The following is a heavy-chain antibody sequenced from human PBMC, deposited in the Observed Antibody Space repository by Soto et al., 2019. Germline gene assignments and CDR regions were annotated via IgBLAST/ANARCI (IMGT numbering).Heavy chain of an antibody. CDR3: ARGDCSGGSCYLGYYYYGMDV. CDR2: IYYSGST. V-gene: IGHV4-61*01. J-gene: IGHJ6*02. D-gene: IGHD2-15*01. CDR1: GGSVSSGSYY. Sequence: QVQLQESGPGLVKPSETLSLTCTVSGGSVSSGSYYWSWIRQPPGKGLEWIGYIYYSGSTNYNPSLKRRVTISVDTSKNQFSLKLSSVTAADTAVYYCARGDCSGGSCYLGYYYYGMDVWGQGTTVTVSS.